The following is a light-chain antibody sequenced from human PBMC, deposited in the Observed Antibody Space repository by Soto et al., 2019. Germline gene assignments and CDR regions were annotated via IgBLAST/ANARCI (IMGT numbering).Light chain of an antibody. CDR1: SSDVGGYNY. CDR3: SSYTSNARV. V-gene: IGLV2-14*01. J-gene: IGLJ1*01. CDR2: DVS. Sequence: QSVLTQPASVSGSPGQSITISCTGTSSDVGGYNYVSWYQQHPGKAPKLMIYDVSNRPSGVSNRFSGSKSGNTASLTISGLQAEDEADYYCSSYTSNARVFGTGTKVTVL.